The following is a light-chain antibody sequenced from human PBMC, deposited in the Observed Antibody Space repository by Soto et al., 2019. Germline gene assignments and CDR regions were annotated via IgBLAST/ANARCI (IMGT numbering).Light chain of an antibody. Sequence: IQMTQSPSSLSASVGDRVTITCRTTQNIRNYLNWYQQKPGKAPKLLIYAASGLQSGVPSRFSASGSGTEFTLTISYLQPEDFSAYYCQQTYSVPATFGQGTKVE. CDR3: QQTYSVPAT. CDR1: QNIRNY. CDR2: AAS. J-gene: IGKJ1*01. V-gene: IGKV1-39*01.